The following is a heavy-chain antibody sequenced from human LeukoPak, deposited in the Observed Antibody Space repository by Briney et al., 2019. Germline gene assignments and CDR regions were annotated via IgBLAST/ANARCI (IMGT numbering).Heavy chain of an antibody. CDR3: ARDSGSGLYYYYGMDV. J-gene: IGHJ6*02. D-gene: IGHD3-10*01. CDR2: ISYDGSNK. Sequence: GRSLRLSCAASGLTFSSYGMHWVRQAPGKGLEWVAVISYDGSNKYYADSVEGRFTISRDNSKNTLYLQMNSLRAEDTAVYYCARDSGSGLYYYYGMDVWGQGTTVTVSS. V-gene: IGHV3-30*03. CDR1: GLTFSSYG.